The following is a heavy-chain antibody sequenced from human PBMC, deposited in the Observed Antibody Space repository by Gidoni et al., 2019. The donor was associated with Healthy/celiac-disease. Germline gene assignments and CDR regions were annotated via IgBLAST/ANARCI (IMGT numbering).Heavy chain of an antibody. Sequence: QVQLVESGGGVVQPGRSLRLSCAASGFTFSSYAMHWVRQAPGKGLEWVAVISYDGSNKYYADSVKGRFTISRDNSKNTLYLQMNSLRAEDTAVYYCARDEFDGSGGMDVWGQGTTVTVSS. D-gene: IGHD3-10*01. V-gene: IGHV3-30*01. CDR2: ISYDGSNK. J-gene: IGHJ6*02. CDR3: ARDEFDGSGGMDV. CDR1: GFTFSSYA.